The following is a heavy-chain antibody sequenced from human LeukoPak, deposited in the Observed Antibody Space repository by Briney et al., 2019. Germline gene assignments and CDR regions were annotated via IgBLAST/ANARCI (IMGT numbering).Heavy chain of an antibody. Sequence: GASVKVSCKASGYTFTSYYIHWVRQAPGQGLEWMGWINPNSGGTNYAQNFQGRVTMTRDTSISTAYMELSRLRSDDTAVYYCARESRKNTMIVVVITTAAFDIWGQGTMVTVSS. J-gene: IGHJ3*02. D-gene: IGHD3-22*01. CDR3: ARESRKNTMIVVVITTAAFDI. CDR1: GYTFTSYY. V-gene: IGHV1-2*02. CDR2: INPNSGGT.